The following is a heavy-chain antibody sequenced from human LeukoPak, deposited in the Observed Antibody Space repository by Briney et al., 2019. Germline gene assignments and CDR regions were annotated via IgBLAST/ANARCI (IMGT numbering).Heavy chain of an antibody. J-gene: IGHJ4*02. CDR2: IYYSGST. Sequence: SETLSLTCTVSGGSISSYYWSWIRQPPGKGLEWIGYIYYSGSTNYNPSLKSRVTISVDTSKNQFSLKLSSVTAADTAVYYCTGGLFMTSPSDYWGQGTLVTVSS. CDR1: GGSISSYY. CDR3: TGGLFMTSPSDY. D-gene: IGHD3-16*01. V-gene: IGHV4-59*08.